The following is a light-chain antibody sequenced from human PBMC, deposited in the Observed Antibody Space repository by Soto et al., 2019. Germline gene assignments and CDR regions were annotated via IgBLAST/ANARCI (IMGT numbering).Light chain of an antibody. CDR2: EVS. CDR1: SSDIGGYNY. J-gene: IGLJ2*01. V-gene: IGLV2-8*01. Sequence: SVLTQPPSASGSLGQSVTISCTGTSSDIGGYNYVSWYQQHPGKAPKLMIYEVSKRPSGVPDRFSGSKSGNTASLTVSGLQAEDAADYYRRSYAGSNNLGVFGGGTKVTVL. CDR3: RSYAGSNNLGV.